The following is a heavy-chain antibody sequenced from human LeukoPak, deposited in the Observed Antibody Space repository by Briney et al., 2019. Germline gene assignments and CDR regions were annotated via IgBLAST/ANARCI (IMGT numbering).Heavy chain of an antibody. CDR3: AGGRTYSSSTLEDY. Sequence: GGSLRLSCAASGFTVSTNYMSWVRQAPGKGLEWVSVIYSGGRTYYTDSVKGRFTISRDNSKNTLYLQMDSLRADDTAVYYCAGGRTYSSSTLEDYWGQGTLVTVSS. D-gene: IGHD6-13*01. CDR2: IYSGGRT. CDR1: GFTVSTNY. J-gene: IGHJ4*02. V-gene: IGHV3-53*01.